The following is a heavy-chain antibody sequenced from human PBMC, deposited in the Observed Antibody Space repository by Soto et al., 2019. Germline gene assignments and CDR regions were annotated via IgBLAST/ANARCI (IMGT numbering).Heavy chain of an antibody. Sequence: QVQLVESGGGVVQPGRSLRLSCAASGFTFSSYAMHWVRQAPGKGLEWVAVIAYDGRNKYYADSVKGRFTISRDNSKNTLYLYMNCLGIVDTAVYYCACELEGVFESWGQGTLVTVSS. D-gene: IGHD1-1*01. CDR1: GFTFSSYA. V-gene: IGHV3-30*04. J-gene: IGHJ4*02. CDR3: ACELEGVFES. CDR2: IAYDGRNK.